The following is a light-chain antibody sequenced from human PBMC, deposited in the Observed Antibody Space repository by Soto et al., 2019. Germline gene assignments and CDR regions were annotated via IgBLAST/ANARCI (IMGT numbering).Light chain of an antibody. CDR3: CSYAGSVTYVV. Sequence: QSALTQPASVSGSPGQSITISCTGTSSDIGSYDLVSWYQHHPARAPKLIIYEGSKRPSGVSMRFSGSKSGYTASLTISGLQAEDEADYFCCSYAGSVTYVVFGGGTKLPVL. CDR2: EGS. CDR1: SSDIGSYDL. V-gene: IGLV2-23*01. J-gene: IGLJ2*01.